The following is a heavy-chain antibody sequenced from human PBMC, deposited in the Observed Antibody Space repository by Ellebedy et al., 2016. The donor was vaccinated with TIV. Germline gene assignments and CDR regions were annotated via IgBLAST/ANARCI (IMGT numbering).Heavy chain of an antibody. D-gene: IGHD3-9*01. Sequence: ASVKVSXXASGFTFTSSAVQWVRQARGQRLEWIGWIVVGSGNTNYAQKFQERVTITRDMSTSTAYMELSSLRSEDTAVYYCAAARYYDILTGYYLDAFDIWGQGTMVTVSS. V-gene: IGHV1-58*01. CDR3: AAARYYDILTGYYLDAFDI. CDR1: GFTFTSSA. J-gene: IGHJ3*02. CDR2: IVVGSGNT.